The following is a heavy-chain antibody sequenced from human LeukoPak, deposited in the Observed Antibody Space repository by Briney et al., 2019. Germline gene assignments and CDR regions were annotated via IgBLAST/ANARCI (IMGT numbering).Heavy chain of an antibody. CDR2: INPNNGGT. D-gene: IGHD5-24*01. CDR1: GYTFTSYY. V-gene: IGHV1-2*02. J-gene: IGHJ6*03. Sequence: GASVKVSCKASGYTFTSYYMHWVRQAPGQGLEWMGIINPNNGGTNYAQKLQGRVTMTRDTSISTVYMELSRLRSDDTAVYYCARTIFALRDYYYYMDVWGKGTTVIVSS. CDR3: ARTIFALRDYYYYMDV.